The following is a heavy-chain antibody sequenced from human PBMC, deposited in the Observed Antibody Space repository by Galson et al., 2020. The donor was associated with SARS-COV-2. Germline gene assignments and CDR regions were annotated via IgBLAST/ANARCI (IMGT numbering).Heavy chain of an antibody. J-gene: IGHJ4*02. V-gene: IGHV3-74*01. CDR1: SLIVSSHW. Sequence: GESLKISCAASSLIVSSHWMHWVRQGPGKGLVWVSRINIDGTNTSYADSVKGRFIVSRDNAKNTLYLQMNSLRVDDTAVYYCAAGLVMFPFWGQGTLVAVSS. CDR2: INIDGTNT. CDR3: AAGLVMFPF. D-gene: IGHD3-10*02.